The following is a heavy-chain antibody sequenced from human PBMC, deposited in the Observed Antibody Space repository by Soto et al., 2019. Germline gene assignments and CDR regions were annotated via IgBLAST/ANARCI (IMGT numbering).Heavy chain of an antibody. V-gene: IGHV3-30-3*01. J-gene: IGHJ4*02. CDR1: GFIFSSYA. CDR3: ARGYCSGGSCYYLPGY. Sequence: GESLKISCAASGFIFSSYAMNWVRQAPGKGLEWVAVISYDGNNKYYGDSVKGRFTISRDISKNTVNLQMNSLRAEDTAVYYCARGYCSGGSCYYLPGYWGQGTLVTVSS. CDR2: ISYDGNNK. D-gene: IGHD2-15*01.